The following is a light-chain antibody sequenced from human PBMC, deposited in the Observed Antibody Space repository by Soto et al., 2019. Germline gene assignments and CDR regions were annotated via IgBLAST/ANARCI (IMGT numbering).Light chain of an antibody. J-gene: IGKJ5*01. CDR3: QQYKSYPVT. CDR2: DAS. V-gene: IGKV1-16*02. Sequence: DIQMTQSPYSLSASVGDRVTITCRASQVINNDLVWFQQKPGKAPKSLIYDASSLQTGVPSKFSGSRSGTDFTLTINSLQPEDFATYYCQQYKSYPVTFGQGTRLEIK. CDR1: QVINND.